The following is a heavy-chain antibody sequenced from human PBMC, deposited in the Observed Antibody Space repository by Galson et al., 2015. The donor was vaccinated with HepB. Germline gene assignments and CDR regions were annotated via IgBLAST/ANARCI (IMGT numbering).Heavy chain of an antibody. CDR2: ISSSSSTI. V-gene: IGHV3-48*02. D-gene: IGHD6-19*01. CDR1: GFTFSSYS. J-gene: IGHJ6*02. CDR3: ARDRLSPKKAVAGISYYYGMDV. Sequence: SLRLSCAASGFTFSSYSMNWVRQAPGKGLEWVSYISSSSSTIYYADSVKGRFTISRDNAKNSLYLQMNSLRDEDTAVYYCARDRLSPKKAVAGISYYYGMDVWGQGTTVTVSS.